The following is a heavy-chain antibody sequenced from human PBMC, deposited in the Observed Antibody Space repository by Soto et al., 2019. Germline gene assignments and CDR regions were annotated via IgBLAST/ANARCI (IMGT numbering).Heavy chain of an antibody. CDR3: ARAHGTSWYNWFDP. D-gene: IGHD1-26*01. Sequence: GXSVKVSCKAIGGNFTNYCSSWVREAPGQGLEWMGGIIPLFGTTNYAQKFRGRVTVTADESTSTVYMELNSLRSEDTAIYYCARAHGTSWYNWFDPWGQGTLVTVSS. J-gene: IGHJ5*02. CDR2: IIPLFGTT. V-gene: IGHV1-69*19. CDR1: GGNFTNYC.